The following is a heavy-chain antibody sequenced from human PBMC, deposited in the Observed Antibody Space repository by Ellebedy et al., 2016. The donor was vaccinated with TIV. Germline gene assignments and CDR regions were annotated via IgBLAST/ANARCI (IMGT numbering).Heavy chain of an antibody. CDR1: GYTFTSYG. CDR2: ISTYNGNT. D-gene: IGHD3-22*01. Sequence: ASVKVSCKASGYTFTSYGITWVRQAPGQGLEWMGWISTYNGNTNYAQKLQGRVTMNKDTFTTTAYMELRSLRSDDTAVYYCASWRYYDSSGYPDYWGQGTLVTVSS. CDR3: ASWRYYDSSGYPDY. J-gene: IGHJ4*02. V-gene: IGHV1-18*04.